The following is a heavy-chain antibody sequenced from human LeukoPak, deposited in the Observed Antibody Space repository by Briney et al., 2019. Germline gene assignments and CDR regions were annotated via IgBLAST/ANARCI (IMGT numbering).Heavy chain of an antibody. V-gene: IGHV1-8*01. CDR3: ARGFPRSIAARRGGYNWFDP. Sequence: ASVKVSCKASRYTFTSYDINWVRQATGQGLEWMGWMNPNSGNTGYAQKFQGRVTMTRNTSISTAYMELSSLRSDDTAVYYCARGFPRSIAARRGGYNWFDPWGQGTLVTVSS. CDR1: RYTFTSYD. D-gene: IGHD6-6*01. CDR2: MNPNSGNT. J-gene: IGHJ5*02.